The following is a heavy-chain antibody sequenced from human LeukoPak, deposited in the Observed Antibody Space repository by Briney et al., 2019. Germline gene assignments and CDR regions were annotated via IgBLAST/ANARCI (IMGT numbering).Heavy chain of an antibody. V-gene: IGHV3-43*02. CDR1: GFTFNRYA. D-gene: IGHD4-23*01. CDR3: AKDHVYGGADD. J-gene: IGHJ4*02. CDR2: ISGDGITT. Sequence: GGSPRLSCAASGFTFNRYAMHWVRQAPGKGLEWVGLISGDGITTYYLDSVKGRFTISRDNSKNSLYQHMNSLRSEDTALYYCAKDHVYGGADDWGQGTLVTVSS.